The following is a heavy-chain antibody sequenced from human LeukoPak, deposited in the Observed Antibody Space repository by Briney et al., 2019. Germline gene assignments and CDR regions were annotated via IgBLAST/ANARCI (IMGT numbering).Heavy chain of an antibody. J-gene: IGHJ4*02. D-gene: IGHD4/OR15-4a*01. CDR3: ARDRYGTTAFDY. CDR2: IRQDGGEG. CDR1: GFMFSSYW. V-gene: IGHV3-7*01. Sequence: GGSLRLSCAASGFMFSSYWMTWVRQAPGKGLEWVANIRQDGGEGYYVDSVKGRFTISRDNAKNSLYLQMNSLRAEDTAVYYCARDRYGTTAFDYWGQGTLVTVSS.